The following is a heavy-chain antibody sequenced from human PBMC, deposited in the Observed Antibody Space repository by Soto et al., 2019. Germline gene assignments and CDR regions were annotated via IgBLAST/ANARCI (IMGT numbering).Heavy chain of an antibody. V-gene: IGHV3-9*01. J-gene: IGHJ4*02. CDR3: TKDIGTGGPH. CDR2: ITWNSGSI. Sequence: VQLGESGGGLVQPGWSLRLSCAASGFTFDDYAMHWVRQAPGKGLEWVSGITWNSGSIGYADSVKGRFTISRDNAKNSLYLQMNSLRAEDTALYYCTKDIGTGGPHWGQGTLVTVSS. CDR1: GFTFDDYA. D-gene: IGHD3-10*01.